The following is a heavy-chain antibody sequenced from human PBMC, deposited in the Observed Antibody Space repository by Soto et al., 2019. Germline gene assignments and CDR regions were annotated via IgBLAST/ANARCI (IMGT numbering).Heavy chain of an antibody. CDR3: ARVDSGSYSLDWFDP. Sequence: SETLSLTCTVSGGSISSGGYYWSWIRQHPGKGLEWIGYIYYSGSTYYNPSLKSRVTISVDTSKNQLSLKLSSVTAADTAVYYCARVDSGSYSLDWFDPWGQGTLVTVSS. CDR2: IYYSGST. V-gene: IGHV4-31*03. CDR1: GGSISSGGYY. J-gene: IGHJ5*02. D-gene: IGHD1-26*01.